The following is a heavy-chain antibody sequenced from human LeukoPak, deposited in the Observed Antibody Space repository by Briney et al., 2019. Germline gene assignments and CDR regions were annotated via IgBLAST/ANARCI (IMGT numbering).Heavy chain of an antibody. D-gene: IGHD5-18*01. CDR3: ARPWIQLPRSDWYFDL. J-gene: IGHJ2*01. CDR2: IYYSGST. Sequence: SETLSLTCTVSGGSISSSSYYWGWIRQPPGKGLEWIGSIYYSGSTYYNPSLKSRVTISVDTSKNQFSLKLSSVTAADTAVYYCARPWIQLPRSDWYFDLWGRGALVTVSS. V-gene: IGHV4-39*01. CDR1: GGSISSSSYY.